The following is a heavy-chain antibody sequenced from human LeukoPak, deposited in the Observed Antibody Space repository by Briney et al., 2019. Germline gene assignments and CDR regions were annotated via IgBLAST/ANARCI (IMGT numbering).Heavy chain of an antibody. V-gene: IGHV4-34*01. D-gene: IGHD3-22*01. CDR3: ARGRLRYYDGNYFDY. J-gene: IGHJ4*02. CDR1: GFSVGSND. CDR2: INHSGST. Sequence: GSLRLSCAASGFSVGSNDINWVRQPPGKGLEWIGEINHSGSTNYNPSLKSRVTISVDTSKNQFSLKLSSVTAADTAVYYCARGRLRYYDGNYFDYWGQGTLVTVSS.